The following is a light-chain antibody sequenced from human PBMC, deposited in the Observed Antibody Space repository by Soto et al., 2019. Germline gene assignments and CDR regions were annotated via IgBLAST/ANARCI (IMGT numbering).Light chain of an antibody. Sequence: DIPLTQSPSFLSASVGDRVTITCRASQGISSDLAWYQQKPGKAPNLLIYGASNLQTGVPSRFSGSGSRTEVTLTISSLQPEDFATYYCQQLNIYPITFGQGTRLEIK. CDR2: GAS. CDR1: QGISSD. CDR3: QQLNIYPIT. J-gene: IGKJ5*01. V-gene: IGKV1-9*01.